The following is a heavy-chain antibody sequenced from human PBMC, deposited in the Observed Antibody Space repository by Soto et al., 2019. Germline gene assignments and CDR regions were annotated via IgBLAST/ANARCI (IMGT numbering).Heavy chain of an antibody. J-gene: IGHJ4*02. Sequence: GGSLRLSCAASGFPFRDHDMDWVRQAPGKGLEWVGRDKCYIFTPEYGASVKGRFIISRDYSKNSLNLQLNNLKTEDTAVYYCAAFLSGHPFWGPGTLVTVSS. CDR1: GFPFRDHD. V-gene: IGHV3-72*01. CDR2: DKCYIFTP. D-gene: IGHD3-3*02. CDR3: AAFLSGHPF.